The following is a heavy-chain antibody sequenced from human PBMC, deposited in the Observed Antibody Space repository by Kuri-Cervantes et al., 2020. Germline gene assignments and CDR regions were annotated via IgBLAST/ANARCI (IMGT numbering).Heavy chain of an antibody. D-gene: IGHD3-22*01. CDR2: IFHSGDT. Sequence: SETLSLTCALSSYSIRSDYYWGWVRQPPGKGLEWIGSIFHSGDTYYNPSLESRVTISIDTSRNQFSLKLISVTAADTATYFCTRLTGDYYDSDGQSYYFDSWGQGTLVTVSS. CDR1: SYSIRSDYY. V-gene: IGHV4-38-2*01. J-gene: IGHJ4*02. CDR3: TRLTGDYYDSDGQSYYFDS.